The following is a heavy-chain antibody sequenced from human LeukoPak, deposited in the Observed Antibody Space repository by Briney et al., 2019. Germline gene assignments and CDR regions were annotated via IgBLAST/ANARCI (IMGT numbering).Heavy chain of an antibody. CDR2: IYSGGST. CDR1: GFTVSSNY. CDR3: ARDLYYYGMDV. V-gene: IGHV3-53*01. Sequence: GGSLRLSCAASGFTVSSNYMSWVRQAPGKGPEWVSVIYSGGSTYYADSVKGRFTISRDNSKNTLFLQMNSLRAKDTAVYYCARDLYYYGMDVWGQGTTVTVSS. J-gene: IGHJ6*02.